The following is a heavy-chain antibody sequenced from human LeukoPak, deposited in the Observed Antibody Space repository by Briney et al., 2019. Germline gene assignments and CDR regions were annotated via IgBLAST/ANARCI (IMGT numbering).Heavy chain of an antibody. CDR2: ISYDGSNK. CDR1: GFTFSSYA. J-gene: IGHJ4*02. V-gene: IGHV3-30*14. CDR3: ATSTVVNQLDY. Sequence: GGSLRLSCAASGFTFSSYAMHWVRQAPGKGLEWVAVISYDGSNKYYADSVKGRFTISRDNSKNTLYLQMNSLRAEDTAVYYCATSTVVNQLDYWGQGTLVTVSS. D-gene: IGHD4-23*01.